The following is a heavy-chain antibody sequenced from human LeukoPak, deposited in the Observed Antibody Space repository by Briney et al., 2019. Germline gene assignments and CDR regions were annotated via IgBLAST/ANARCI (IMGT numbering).Heavy chain of an antibody. CDR3: ARVRSGYFYAFDI. V-gene: IGHV3-30*02. D-gene: IGHD3-22*01. Sequence: PGGSLRLSCAASGFTFSSYGMHWVRQAPGKGLEWVAFIRYDGSNKYYADSVKGRFTIPRDNSKNTLYLQMNSLRAEDTAVYYCARVRSGYFYAFDIWGQGTMVTVSS. J-gene: IGHJ3*02. CDR1: GFTFSSYG. CDR2: IRYDGSNK.